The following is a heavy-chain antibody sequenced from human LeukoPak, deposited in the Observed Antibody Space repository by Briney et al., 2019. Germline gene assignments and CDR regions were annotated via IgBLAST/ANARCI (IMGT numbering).Heavy chain of an antibody. D-gene: IGHD2-2*01. CDR3: ARSYQLPGGY. CDR2: INAGNGDT. J-gene: IGHJ4*02. Sequence: ASVKVSCKASRYTFPAYAMHWVRQAPGQRLEWMGWINAGNGDTKYSQKFQGRVTLTRDTSANTAYMELSSLRSEDTAVYYCARSYQLPGGYWGQGTLVTVSS. V-gene: IGHV1-3*01. CDR1: RYTFPAYA.